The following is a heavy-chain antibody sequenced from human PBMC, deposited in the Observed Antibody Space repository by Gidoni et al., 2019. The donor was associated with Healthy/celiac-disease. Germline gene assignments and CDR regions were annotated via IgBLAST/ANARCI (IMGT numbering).Heavy chain of an antibody. Sequence: EVQLVASGGGLVMPGGSLRLSCAASGLTFINAGMSGVRQAPGKGLEGGGRIKSKTDGGTTDYAAPVKGRFTISRDDSKNTLYLQMNSLKTEDTAVYYCIKPWYYGPGGMDVWGKGTTVTVSS. V-gene: IGHV3-15*01. CDR1: GLTFINAG. D-gene: IGHD3-10*01. CDR3: IKPWYYGPGGMDV. CDR2: IKSKTDGGTT. J-gene: IGHJ6*04.